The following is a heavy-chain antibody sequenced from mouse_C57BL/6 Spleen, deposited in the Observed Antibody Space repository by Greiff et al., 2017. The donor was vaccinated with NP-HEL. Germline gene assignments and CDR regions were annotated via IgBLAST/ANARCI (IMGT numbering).Heavy chain of an antibody. CDR1: GYTFTSYW. V-gene: IGHV1-5*01. J-gene: IGHJ1*03. D-gene: IGHD2-5*01. CDR3: NDSNYSYWYFDV. CDR2: IYPGNSDT. Sequence: VQLQQSGTVLARPGASVKMSCKTSGYTFTSYWMHWVKQRPGQGLEWIGAIYPGNSDTSYNQKFKGKAKLTAVTSASTAYMELSRLTNEDSAVYYCNDSNYSYWYFDVWGTGTTVTVSS.